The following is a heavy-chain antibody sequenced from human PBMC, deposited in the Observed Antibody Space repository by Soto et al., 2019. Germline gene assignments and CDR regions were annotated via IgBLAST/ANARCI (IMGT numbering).Heavy chain of an antibody. J-gene: IGHJ4*02. CDR3: AKGPHSSAWHYFDY. CDR2: LSGGNT. D-gene: IGHD6-19*01. V-gene: IGHV3-23*01. Sequence: DVQLLESGGALVQPGGSLRLSCAASGFTFTSYAMSWVRQAPGKGLKWVSTLSGGNTYYADSVKGRFTISRDNSENTLYLQMISLRVEDMAIYYCAKGPHSSAWHYFDYWGQGTLIPVSS. CDR1: GFTFTSYA.